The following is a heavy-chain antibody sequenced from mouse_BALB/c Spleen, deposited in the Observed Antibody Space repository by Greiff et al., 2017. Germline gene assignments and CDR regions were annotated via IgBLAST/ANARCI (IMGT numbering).Heavy chain of an antibody. D-gene: IGHD1-1*01. J-gene: IGHJ1*01. CDR2: INPSSGYT. CDR1: GYTFTSYT. CDR3: ARDYYGSSYWYFDV. Sequence: VQLQQSAAELARPGASVKMSCKASGYTFTSYTMHWVKQRPGQGLEWIGYINPSSGYTEYNQKFKDKTTLTADKSSSTAYMQLSSLTSEDSAVYYCARDYYGSSYWYFDVWGAGTTVTVSS. V-gene: IGHV1-4*02.